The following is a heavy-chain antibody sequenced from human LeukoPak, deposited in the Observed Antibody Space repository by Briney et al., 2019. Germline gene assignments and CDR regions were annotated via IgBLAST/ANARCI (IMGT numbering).Heavy chain of an antibody. CDR1: GGSFSGYY. V-gene: IGHV4-34*01. CDR3: ARESITGDRDFDY. D-gene: IGHD7-27*01. Sequence: SETLSLTCAVYGGSFSGYYWSWIRQPPGKGLEWIGEINHSGSTNYNPSLKSRVTISVDTSKNQFSLKLSSVTAADTAVYYCARESITGDRDFDYWGQGTLITVSS. CDR2: INHSGST. J-gene: IGHJ4*02.